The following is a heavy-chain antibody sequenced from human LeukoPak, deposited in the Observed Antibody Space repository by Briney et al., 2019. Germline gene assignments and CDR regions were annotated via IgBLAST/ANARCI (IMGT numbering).Heavy chain of an antibody. V-gene: IGHV3-21*01. CDR3: ARDGSGWDYYYYYYMDV. Sequence: GGSLRLSCAASGFTFSSYSMNWVRQAPGKGLEWVSSISSSSSYIYYADSVKGRFTISRDNAKNSLYLQMNSLRAEDTAVYYCARDGSGWDYYYYYYMDVWGQGTLVTVSS. CDR2: ISSSSSYI. CDR1: GFTFSSYS. D-gene: IGHD6-19*01. J-gene: IGHJ6*03.